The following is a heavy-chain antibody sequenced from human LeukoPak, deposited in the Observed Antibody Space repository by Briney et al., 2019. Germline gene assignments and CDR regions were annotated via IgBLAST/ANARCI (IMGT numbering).Heavy chain of an antibody. V-gene: IGHV3-23*01. CDR3: AKDNQYFDY. CDR2: ISGSGGST. Sequence: GGSLRLSCAASGLTFTSYAMSWVRQAPGKGLEWVSAISGSGGSTYYADSVKGRFTISRDNSKDTLYLQMNSLRAEDTAVYYCAKDNQYFDYWGQGTLVTVSS. J-gene: IGHJ4*02. CDR1: GLTFTSYA.